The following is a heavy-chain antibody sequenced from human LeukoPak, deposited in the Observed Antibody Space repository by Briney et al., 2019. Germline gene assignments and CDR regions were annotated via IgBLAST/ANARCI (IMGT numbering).Heavy chain of an antibody. V-gene: IGHV3-74*01. CDR1: GFTFSSYA. CDR3: AKDRAFLWFGDL. J-gene: IGHJ5*02. D-gene: IGHD3-10*01. Sequence: PGGSLRLSCAASGFTFSSYAMSWVRQAPGKGLVWVSRINHGGSSTSYADSVKGRFTISRDNAKNTLYLQMNSLRAEDTAVYYCAKDRAFLWFGDLWGQGTLVTVSS. CDR2: INHGGSST.